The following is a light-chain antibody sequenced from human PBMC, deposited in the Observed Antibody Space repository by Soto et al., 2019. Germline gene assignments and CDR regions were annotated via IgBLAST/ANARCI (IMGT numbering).Light chain of an antibody. CDR2: GAS. CDR3: EQYNNWQT. V-gene: IGKV3-15*01. Sequence: EIVMTQSPATLSVSPGERVTLSCRASQSVSSNLACYQQKPGQPPRLLIYGASTRATGIPARFSGSGSGTELTLSISSLQSEDFAVYYCEQYNNWQTFGQGTKLEIK. CDR1: QSVSSN. J-gene: IGKJ2*01.